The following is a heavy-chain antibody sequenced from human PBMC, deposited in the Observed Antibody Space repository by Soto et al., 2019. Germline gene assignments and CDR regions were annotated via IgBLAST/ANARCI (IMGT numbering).Heavy chain of an antibody. CDR3: ARGYYDRDYFDY. V-gene: IGHV1-69*13. CDR1: GGTFSSYT. J-gene: IGHJ4*02. CDR2: IIPIFGTA. D-gene: IGHD3-22*01. Sequence: GASVKFSCKASGGTFSSYTISWVRQAPGQGLEWMGGIIPIFGTANYAQKFQGRVTITADESTSTAYMELSSLRSEDTAVYYCARGYYDRDYFDYWGQGTLVTVSS.